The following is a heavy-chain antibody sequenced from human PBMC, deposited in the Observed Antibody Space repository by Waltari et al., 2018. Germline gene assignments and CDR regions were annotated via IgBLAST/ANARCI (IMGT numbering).Heavy chain of an antibody. CDR3: ARLYGGNSASRY. CDR2: IWSDGTNI. CDR1: GFYFSHSG. Sequence: VESGGDVVPPGTPLTLACAASGFYFSHSGMHWSRQAPGKGLEWVAVIWSDGTNIHYAESVKGRFTIFRDNSKNTLFLEMNSLRAEDTAMYYCARLYGGNSASRYWGRGALVTVSS. J-gene: IGHJ4*02. V-gene: IGHV3-33*01. D-gene: IGHD2-21*01.